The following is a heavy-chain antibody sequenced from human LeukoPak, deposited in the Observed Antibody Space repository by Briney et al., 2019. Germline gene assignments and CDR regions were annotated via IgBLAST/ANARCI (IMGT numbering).Heavy chain of an antibody. CDR3: ASNYYYDSSGYQGGEVY. CDR1: GGSFSGYY. CDR2: INHSGST. V-gene: IGHV4-34*01. D-gene: IGHD3-22*01. J-gene: IGHJ4*02. Sequence: SGTLSLTCAVYGGSFSGYYWSWIRQPPGKGLEWIGEINHSGSTNYNPSLKSRVTISVDTSKNQFSLKLSSVTAADTAVYYCASNYYYDSSGYQGGEVYWGQGTLVTASS.